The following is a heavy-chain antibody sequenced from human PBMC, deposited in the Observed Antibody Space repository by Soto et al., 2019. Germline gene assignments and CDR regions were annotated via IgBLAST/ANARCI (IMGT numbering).Heavy chain of an antibody. CDR1: GGTFRGYY. Sequence: QVQLQQWGAGLLKPSETLSLTCAVYGGTFRGYYGSWVRQPPGKGLEWIGEIIHSGSTDYNSSPMSRVTISIDTSKSQFSLSLSSVTAAATAVYYCARGRTYYDFWSGHYPGTNDAFDFWGQGTMVTVSS. CDR3: ARGRTYYDFWSGHYPGTNDAFDF. V-gene: IGHV4-34*01. D-gene: IGHD3-3*01. CDR2: IIHSGST. J-gene: IGHJ3*01.